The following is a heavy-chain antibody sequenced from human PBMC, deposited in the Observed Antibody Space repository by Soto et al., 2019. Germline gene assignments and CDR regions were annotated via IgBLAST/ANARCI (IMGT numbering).Heavy chain of an antibody. CDR1: GGAMTSYY. V-gene: IGHV4-4*07. CDR2: VYSSGST. D-gene: IGHD2-2*01. Sequence: QVKLQESGPGLVKPSETLSLTCTVSGGAMTSYYWTWIRLPAGQEPEWIGRVYSSGSTKYNPALHRRVTMSLDTSKNQFSLRLTSVTAADSAVYYCAGGQRVSAWFDPGGQGALVTVS. CDR3: AGGQRVSAWFDP. J-gene: IGHJ5*02.